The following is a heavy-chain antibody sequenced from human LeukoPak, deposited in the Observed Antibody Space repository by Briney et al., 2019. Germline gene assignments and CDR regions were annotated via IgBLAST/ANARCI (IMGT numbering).Heavy chain of an antibody. D-gene: IGHD3-10*01. CDR3: ARVRGAFDI. V-gene: IGHV3-30-3*01. J-gene: IGHJ3*02. CDR1: GFTFSSYA. CDR2: ISYDGSNK. Sequence: GGSLRLSCAASGFTFSSYAMHWVRQAPGKGLEWVAVISYDGSNKYYADSVKGRFTISRDNSKNTLYLQMNSLRAEDTAVYYCARVRGAFDIWGQGTMVTVSS.